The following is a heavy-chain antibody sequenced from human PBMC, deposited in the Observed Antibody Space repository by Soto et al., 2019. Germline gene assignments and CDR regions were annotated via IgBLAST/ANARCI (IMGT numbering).Heavy chain of an antibody. D-gene: IGHD2-15*01. CDR3: ARGDIAMAVSRFDS. CDR1: GVTFSSQA. Sequence: SVKVSCKASGVTFSSQAFSCVRQAPGQGLEWMGGIIPMFGTANYAQKFQGRITITADESTSTAYMELSSLRSDDTAVYYCARGDIAMAVSRFDSWGQGTLVTVSS. CDR2: IIPMFGTA. J-gene: IGHJ4*02. V-gene: IGHV1-69*13.